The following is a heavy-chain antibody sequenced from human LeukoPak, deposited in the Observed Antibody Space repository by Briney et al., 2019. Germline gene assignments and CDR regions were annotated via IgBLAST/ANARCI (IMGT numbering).Heavy chain of an antibody. D-gene: IGHD3-10*01. J-gene: IGHJ4*02. CDR2: ISSSRTT. Sequence: GGSLRLSCAASGFTFSSYSMNWVRQAPGEGLEWVSYISSSRTTSYADSEKGRFTISTSNAKTTQYLKMNSLRAEDRAVYYCARDLEGSGSFYRPSYDYWGQGTLVTVSS. V-gene: IGHV3-48*01. CDR1: GFTFSSYS. CDR3: ARDLEGSGSFYRPSYDY.